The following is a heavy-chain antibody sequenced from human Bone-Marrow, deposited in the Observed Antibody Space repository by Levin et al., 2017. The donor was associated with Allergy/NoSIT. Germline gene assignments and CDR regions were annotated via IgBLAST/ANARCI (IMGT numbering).Heavy chain of an antibody. V-gene: IGHV4-34*01. CDR1: GGSFSGYY. CDR3: ARGLYADTAMVTLDY. D-gene: IGHD5-18*01. J-gene: IGHJ4*02. Sequence: SETLSLTCAVYGGSFSGYYWSWIRQPPGKGLEWIGEINHSGSTNYNPSLKSRVTISVDTSKNQFSLKLSSVTAADTAVYYCARGLYADTAMVTLDYWGQGTLVTVSS. CDR2: INHSGST.